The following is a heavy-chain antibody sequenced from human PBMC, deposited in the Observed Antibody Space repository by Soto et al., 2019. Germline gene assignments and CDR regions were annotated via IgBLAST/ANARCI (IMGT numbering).Heavy chain of an antibody. D-gene: IGHD3-16*01. CDR2: INPNSGAT. Sequence: ASVKVSFKTSGYNFIGFYIHWLRQAPGQGLKWMGWINPNSGATLYAQKFQDRVTMTRDTSVSTVYMDLNSLTSDDTAFYYCARGGMIAFGEKLIDPWGQGTLVTVSS. J-gene: IGHJ5*02. CDR3: ARGGMIAFGEKLIDP. V-gene: IGHV1-2*02. CDR1: GYNFIGFY.